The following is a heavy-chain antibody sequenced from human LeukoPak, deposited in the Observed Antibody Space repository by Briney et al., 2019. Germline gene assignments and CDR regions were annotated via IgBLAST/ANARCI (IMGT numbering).Heavy chain of an antibody. CDR1: GFTFSDYY. Sequence: GGPLRLSCAASGFTFSDYYMSWIRQAPGKGLGWVSYISSSGSTIYYADSVKGRFTISGDNAKNSLYLQMNSLRAEDTAVYYCARGDDFWSGYTLNWFDPWGQGTLVTVSS. CDR2: ISSSGSTI. J-gene: IGHJ5*02. CDR3: ARGDDFWSGYTLNWFDP. D-gene: IGHD3-3*01. V-gene: IGHV3-11*01.